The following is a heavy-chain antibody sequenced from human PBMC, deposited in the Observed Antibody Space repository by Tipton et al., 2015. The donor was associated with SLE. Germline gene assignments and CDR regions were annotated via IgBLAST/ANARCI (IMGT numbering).Heavy chain of an antibody. CDR2: IYYSGST. CDR1: GGSISSYY. D-gene: IGHD6-19*01. J-gene: IGHJ4*02. Sequence: TLSLTCTVSGGSISSYYWSWIRQPPGKGLEWIGYIYYSGSTNYNPSLKSRVTISVDTSKNQFSLKLSSVTAADTAVYYCARDPVAGRGIDYWGQGTLVTVSS. CDR3: ARDPVAGRGIDY. V-gene: IGHV4-59*01.